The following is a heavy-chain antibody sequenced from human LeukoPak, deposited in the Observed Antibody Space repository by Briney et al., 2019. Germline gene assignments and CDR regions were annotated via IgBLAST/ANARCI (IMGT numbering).Heavy chain of an antibody. D-gene: IGHD5-12*01. Sequence: PGGSLRLSCAASGFTFSSYWMSWVRQAPGKGLEWVANIKQDGSEKYYVDSVKGRFTISRDNAKNSLYLQMNSLRAEDTAVYYCARDPGGYSGYEAAFDIWGQGTMVTASS. CDR1: GFTFSSYW. V-gene: IGHV3-7*01. CDR2: IKQDGSEK. J-gene: IGHJ3*02. CDR3: ARDPGGYSGYEAAFDI.